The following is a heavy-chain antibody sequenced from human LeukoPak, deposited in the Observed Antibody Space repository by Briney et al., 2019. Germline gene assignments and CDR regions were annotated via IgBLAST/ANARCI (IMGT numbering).Heavy chain of an antibody. V-gene: IGHV3-48*03. J-gene: IGHJ6*04. CDR1: GFTISSNQ. CDR3: AELVITMIGGV. Sequence: AGTLTLSCAASGFTISSNQMNWLRQAPGQGLEGVSYISSSGSTIYYADSVKGRFTITRDNAKNSLYLQMNGLRAEDTAVYYCAELVITMIGGVWGKGTTVTISS. D-gene: IGHD3-10*02. CDR2: ISSSGSTI.